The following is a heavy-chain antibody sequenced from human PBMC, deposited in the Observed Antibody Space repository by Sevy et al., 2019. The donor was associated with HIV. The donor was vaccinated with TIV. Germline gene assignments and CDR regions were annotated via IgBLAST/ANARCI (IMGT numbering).Heavy chain of an antibody. Sequence: GGSLRLSCAASGFTFDDYGMHWVRQAPGKGLEWASGIGGNSATIVYADSGKGRFTISRDNARNSLYLQMNSLRVEDMAFYYCAKGAGSSLLSAIAYWGQGTLVTVSS. CDR1: GFTFDDYG. CDR3: AKGAGSSLLSAIAY. J-gene: IGHJ4*02. V-gene: IGHV3-9*03. D-gene: IGHD2-15*01. CDR2: IGGNSATI.